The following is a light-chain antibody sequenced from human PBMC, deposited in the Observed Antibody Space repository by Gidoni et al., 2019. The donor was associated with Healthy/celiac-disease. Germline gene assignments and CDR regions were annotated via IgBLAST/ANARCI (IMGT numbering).Light chain of an antibody. CDR1: PRVLYSSNNKNY. Sequence: DILMTQSSYSLAPSLGVRVTINCKSIPRVLYSSNNKNYLAWYQQKPGQPPRLLIYWASTRESGIPDRFSGSGSGTDFTLTISRLQAEDVAVYYCQQYDSTPLTFGGGTKVEIK. CDR2: WAS. V-gene: IGKV4-1*01. CDR3: QQYDSTPLT. J-gene: IGKJ4*01.